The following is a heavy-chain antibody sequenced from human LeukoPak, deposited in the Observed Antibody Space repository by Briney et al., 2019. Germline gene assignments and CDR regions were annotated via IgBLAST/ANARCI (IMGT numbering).Heavy chain of an antibody. CDR3: ARALIAVAGLYGMDV. J-gene: IGHJ6*02. D-gene: IGHD6-19*01. V-gene: IGHV1-18*01. CDR1: GYTFTSYG. CDR2: ISAYNGNT. Sequence: GSVKVSCKASGYTFTSYGISWVRQAPGQGLEWMGWISAYNGNTNYAQKLQGRVTMTTDTSTCTAYMELRSLRSDDTAVYYCARALIAVAGLYGMDVWGQGTTVTVSS.